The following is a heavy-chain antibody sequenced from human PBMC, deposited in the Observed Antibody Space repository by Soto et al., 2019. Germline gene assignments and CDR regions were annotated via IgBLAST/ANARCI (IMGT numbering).Heavy chain of an antibody. CDR2: INHSGST. CDR3: ARSSYYGSGSSYYYYGMDV. D-gene: IGHD3-10*01. J-gene: IGHJ6*02. V-gene: IGHV4-34*01. Sequence: QVQLQQWGAGLLKPSETLSLTCAVYGGSFSGYYWSWIRQTPGKGLEWIGEINHSGSTNYNPSLKSRVTISVDTSKNQFSLKLSSVTAADTAVYYCARSSYYGSGSSYYYYGMDVWGQGTTVTVSS. CDR1: GGSFSGYY.